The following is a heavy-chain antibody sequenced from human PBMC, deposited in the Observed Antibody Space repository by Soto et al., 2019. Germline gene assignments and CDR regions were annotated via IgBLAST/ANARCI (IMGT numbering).Heavy chain of an antibody. V-gene: IGHV4-39*01. D-gene: IGHD2-2*02. CDR3: ARQLCSSTSCYKYYMDV. J-gene: IGHJ6*03. CDR2: IYYSGST. Sequence: SETLSLTCTVSGGSISSSSYYWGWIRQPPGKGLEWIGSIYYSGSTYYNPSLKSRVTISVDTSKNQFSLKLSSVTAADTAVYYCARQLCSSTSCYKYYMDVWGKGTTVTVSS. CDR1: GGSISSSSYY.